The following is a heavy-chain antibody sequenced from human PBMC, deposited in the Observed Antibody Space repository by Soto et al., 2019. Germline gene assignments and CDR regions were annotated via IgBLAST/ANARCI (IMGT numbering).Heavy chain of an antibody. CDR1: GGSFSGYY. D-gene: IGHD2-21*02. CDR2: INHSGTI. Sequence: SETLSLTWAVYGGSFSGYYWTWIRQPPGKGLEWIGEINHSGTINFNPSLKSRLTISLDTSKKHFSLKLSSVTDADTAAYYCARADRTLVTSYSLDVWGQGTTVT. V-gene: IGHV4-34*01. J-gene: IGHJ6*02. CDR3: ARADRTLVTSYSLDV.